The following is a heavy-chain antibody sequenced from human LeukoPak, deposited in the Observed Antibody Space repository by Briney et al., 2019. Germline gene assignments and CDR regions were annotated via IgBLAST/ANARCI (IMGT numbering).Heavy chain of an antibody. D-gene: IGHD6-19*01. J-gene: IGHJ4*02. V-gene: IGHV3-15*01. Sequence: GGSLRLSCAASGFTIGTYAMTWVRQAPGKGLEWVGRIKSKTDGGTTHYAAPVQGRFTISRDDSKNTLYLQMNSLKTEDTAVYYCTTEYGSGWFYYFDYWGQGTLVTVSS. CDR3: TTEYGSGWFYYFDY. CDR1: GFTIGTYA. CDR2: IKSKTDGGTT.